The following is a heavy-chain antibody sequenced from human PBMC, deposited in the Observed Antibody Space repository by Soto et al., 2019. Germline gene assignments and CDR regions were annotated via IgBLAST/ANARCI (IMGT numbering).Heavy chain of an antibody. CDR3: SRDGPGAGNDDFDY. CDR2: MNPKNSDT. J-gene: IGHJ4*02. CDR1: AYTFTGYY. D-gene: IGHD6-13*01. Sequence: QVQLVQSGADVKKHGDSMRVSCKASAYTFTGYYIHWVRQAPGQGLEWMGWMNPKNSDTGYAPQFQGRVTMTRDTSINTADMDLRRLTSDDTAIYYCSRDGPGAGNDDFDYWGQGALVTVSS. V-gene: IGHV1-2*02.